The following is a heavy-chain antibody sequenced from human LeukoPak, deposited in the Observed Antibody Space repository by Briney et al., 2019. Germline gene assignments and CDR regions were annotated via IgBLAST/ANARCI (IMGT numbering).Heavy chain of an antibody. V-gene: IGHV4-59*01. J-gene: IGHJ4*02. Sequence: PSETLPLTCTVSGVSINNYYWSWIRQPPGKGLEWIGYIYYSGSTNYNPSLKSRVTISVDMSKNQFSLKLSSVTAADTAVYYCARLRGEYDYWGQGTLVTVSS. CDR2: IYYSGST. CDR3: ARLRGEYDY. CDR1: GVSINNYY. D-gene: IGHD3-10*01.